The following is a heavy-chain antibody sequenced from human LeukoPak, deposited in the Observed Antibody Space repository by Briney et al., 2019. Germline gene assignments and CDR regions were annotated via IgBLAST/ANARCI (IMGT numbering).Heavy chain of an antibody. Sequence: GASVKVSCKASGYTFTGYYMHWVRQAPGQGLEWMGWINPNSGGTNYAQKFQGRVTMTRDTSISTAYMELSRLRSDDTAVYYCARAGYCSGGSCYPWFDPWGQGTLVTVSS. CDR3: ARAGYCSGGSCYPWFDP. D-gene: IGHD2-15*01. V-gene: IGHV1-2*02. CDR1: GYTFTGYY. J-gene: IGHJ5*02. CDR2: INPNSGGT.